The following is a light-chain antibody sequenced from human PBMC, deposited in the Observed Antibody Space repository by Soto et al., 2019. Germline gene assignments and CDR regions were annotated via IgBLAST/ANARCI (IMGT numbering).Light chain of an antibody. J-gene: IGKJ1*01. CDR2: SAS. V-gene: IGKV1-39*01. CDR3: QQSYNFPLT. Sequence: DIQLTQSPSSLSASVGDRVTITCRASQSISNFLNWYQQKPGQAPKLLISSASNVQSGVPSRFSGRGSGTEFTLTISGLQPEDAASYCCQQSYNFPLTFGQGTKVEL. CDR1: QSISNF.